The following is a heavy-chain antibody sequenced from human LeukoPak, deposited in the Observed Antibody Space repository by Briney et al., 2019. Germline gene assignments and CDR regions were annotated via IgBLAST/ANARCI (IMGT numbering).Heavy chain of an antibody. J-gene: IGHJ6*02. CDR2: IYYSGST. D-gene: IGHD6-13*01. V-gene: IGHV4-59*01. CDR1: GGSISSYY. Sequence: PSETLSLTCTVSGGSISSYYWSWIRQPPGKGLEWIGYIYYSGSTNYNPSLKSRVTISVDTSKNQFSLKLSSVTAADTAVNYCARGFQSWYPSVYYYYGMDVRGQGTTVTVSS. CDR3: ARGFQSWYPSVYYYYGMDV.